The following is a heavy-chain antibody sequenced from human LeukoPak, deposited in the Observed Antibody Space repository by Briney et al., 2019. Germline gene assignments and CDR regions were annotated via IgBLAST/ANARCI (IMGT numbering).Heavy chain of an antibody. CDR1: GGTFSSYA. D-gene: IGHD3-10*01. V-gene: IGHV1-69*05. Sequence: SVKVSCKASGGTFSSYALSWVRQAPGQGREWMGRIIPIFGTANYAQKFRGRVTITTDVSTRTAYMELSILRSEDTAVYYCARGRGLGITMPVDAFDIWGQGTMVTVSS. CDR2: IIPIFGTA. J-gene: IGHJ3*02. CDR3: ARGRGLGITMPVDAFDI.